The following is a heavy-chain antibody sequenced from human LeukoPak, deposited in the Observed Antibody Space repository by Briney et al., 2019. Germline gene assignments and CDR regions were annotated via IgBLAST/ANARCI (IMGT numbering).Heavy chain of an antibody. D-gene: IGHD2-2*01. V-gene: IGHV4-59*01. J-gene: IGHJ6*03. CDR1: GGSISSYY. CDR2: IYYSGST. CDR3: AAVEGEPAANYYYYYMDV. Sequence: PSETLSLTCTVSGGSISSYYWSWIRQPPGKGLEWIGYIYYSGSTNYNPSLKSRVTISVDTSKNQFSLKLSSVTAADTAVYYCAAVEGEPAANYYYYYMDVWGKGTTVTTSS.